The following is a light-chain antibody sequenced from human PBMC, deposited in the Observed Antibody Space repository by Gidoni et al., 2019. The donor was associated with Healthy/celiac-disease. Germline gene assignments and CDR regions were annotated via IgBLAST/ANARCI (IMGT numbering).Light chain of an antibody. CDR1: QSISSY. Sequence: DIQMTQSPSSLSASVGDRVTITCRASQSISSYLNWYQQKPGKAPKLLIYAASSLQRGVPSRFSGSGSGTDFTLTISSLQPEDFATYYCQQSYSTPPITFXXXTRLEIK. CDR2: AAS. J-gene: IGKJ5*01. V-gene: IGKV1-39*01. CDR3: QQSYSTPPIT.